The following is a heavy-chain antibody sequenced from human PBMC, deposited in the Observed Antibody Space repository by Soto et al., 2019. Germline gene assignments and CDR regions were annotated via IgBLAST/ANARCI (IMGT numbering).Heavy chain of an antibody. CDR1: GYSFTSYW. Sequence: GVSLKISCKGSGYSFTSYWIGWVRQMPGKGLEWMGIIYPGDSDTRYSPSFQGQVTISADKSISTAYLQWSSLKASDTAMYYCATTGYYDSSGYYYTPALIDYWGQGTLVTVSS. D-gene: IGHD3-22*01. CDR3: ATTGYYDSSGYYYTPALIDY. V-gene: IGHV5-51*01. J-gene: IGHJ4*02. CDR2: IYPGDSDT.